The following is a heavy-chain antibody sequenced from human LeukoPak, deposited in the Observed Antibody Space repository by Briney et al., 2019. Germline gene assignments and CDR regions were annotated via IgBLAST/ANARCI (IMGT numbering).Heavy chain of an antibody. CDR2: IYHSGST. Sequence: SETLSLTCAVSGYSISSGYYWGWIRQPPGKGLGWIGSIYHSGSTYYNPSLKSRVTKSVDTSKNQFSLKLSSVTAADTAVYYCARHEARGYSSSWFDYWGQGTLVTVSS. CDR3: ARHEARGYSSSWFDY. V-gene: IGHV4-38-2*01. D-gene: IGHD6-13*01. J-gene: IGHJ4*02. CDR1: GYSISSGYY.